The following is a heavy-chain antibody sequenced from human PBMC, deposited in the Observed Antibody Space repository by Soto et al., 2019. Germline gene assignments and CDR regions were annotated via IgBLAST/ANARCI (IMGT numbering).Heavy chain of an antibody. CDR3: ARGGDSSGYVLDAFDI. D-gene: IGHD3-22*01. CDR1: GYTFTGYY. Sequence: ASVKVSCKASGYTFTGYYMHWVRQAPGQGLEWMGWINPNSGGTNYAQKFQGWVTMTRDTSISTAYMELSRLRSDDTAVYYCARGGDSSGYVLDAFDIWGQGTMVTVSS. CDR2: INPNSGGT. V-gene: IGHV1-2*04. J-gene: IGHJ3*02.